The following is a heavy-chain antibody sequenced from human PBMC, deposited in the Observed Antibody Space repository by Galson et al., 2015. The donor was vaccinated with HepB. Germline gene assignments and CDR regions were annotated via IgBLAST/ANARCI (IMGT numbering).Heavy chain of an antibody. Sequence: SLRLSCAASGFPFSDSAMTWVRQAPGKGLEWVSGISVSGNITYYADSVKGRFTISRDNSKNTLYLQMNSLRAEDTAVYYCVKRSTWGQGTLVIVSS. CDR3: VKRST. V-gene: IGHV3-23*01. CDR1: GFPFSDSA. J-gene: IGHJ4*02. CDR2: ISVSGNIT.